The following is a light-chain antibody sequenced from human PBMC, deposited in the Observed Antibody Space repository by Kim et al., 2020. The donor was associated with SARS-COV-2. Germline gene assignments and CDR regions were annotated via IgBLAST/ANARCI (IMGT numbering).Light chain of an antibody. CDR1: NNNVGNRG. Sequence: PATLTGTGNNNNVGNRGAAWLQQHQGHPPKLLSYRNNNRPSGISERFSASRSGNTASLTITGLQPEDEADYYCSAWDFSLSAVVFGGGTQLTVL. CDR2: RNN. CDR3: SAWDFSLSAVV. J-gene: IGLJ2*01. V-gene: IGLV10-54*01.